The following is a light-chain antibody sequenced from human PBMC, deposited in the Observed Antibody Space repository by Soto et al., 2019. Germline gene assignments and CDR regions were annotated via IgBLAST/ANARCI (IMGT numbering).Light chain of an antibody. CDR2: STN. Sequence: QTVVTQEPSFSVSPGGTVTLTCGLSSGSVSTSYYPSWYQQTPGQAPRTLIYSTNTRSSGVPARFSGSILGNKAALTITGAQADDESDYYCVLYMGSGICVFGGGTKLTVL. CDR3: VLYMGSGICV. J-gene: IGLJ2*01. V-gene: IGLV8-61*01. CDR1: SGSVSTSYY.